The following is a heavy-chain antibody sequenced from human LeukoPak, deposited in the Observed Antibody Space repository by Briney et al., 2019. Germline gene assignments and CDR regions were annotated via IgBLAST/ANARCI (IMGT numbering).Heavy chain of an antibody. J-gene: IGHJ6*03. Sequence: SETLSLTCTVSGGSISSYYWSWIRQPAGKGLEWIGRIYTSGSTNYNPSLKSRVTMSVDTSMNQFSLKLSSVTAADTAVYYCARGVVPAAIDYYYMDVWGKGTTVTVSS. D-gene: IGHD2-2*01. V-gene: IGHV4-4*07. CDR1: GGSISSYY. CDR2: IYTSGST. CDR3: ARGVVPAAIDYYYMDV.